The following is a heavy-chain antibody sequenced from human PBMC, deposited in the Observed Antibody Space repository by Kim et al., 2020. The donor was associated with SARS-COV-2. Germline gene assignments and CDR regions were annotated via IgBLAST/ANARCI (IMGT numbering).Heavy chain of an antibody. V-gene: IGHV2-70*01. Sequence: SGPTLVNPTQTLTLTCSFSGFSLSTRGMCVSWIRQPPGKALEWLALIDWDDDKYYNRSLKTRLTISKGPSKDQLVLTVTNMDPGDTATYYCARIINGGDDGDYLFDSWGQGTLVTVSS. CDR1: GFSLSTRGMC. J-gene: IGHJ4*02. CDR3: ARIINGGDDGDYLFDS. D-gene: IGHD4-17*01. CDR2: IDWDDDK.